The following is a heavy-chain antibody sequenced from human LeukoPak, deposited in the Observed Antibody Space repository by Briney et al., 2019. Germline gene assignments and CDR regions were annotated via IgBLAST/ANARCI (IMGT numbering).Heavy chain of an antibody. V-gene: IGHV3-48*02. CDR2: ISSSSSTI. CDR3: ARDNRIVLMVYAEWHGMDV. Sequence: GGSLRLSCAASGFTFSSYSMNWVRQAPGKGLEWVSYISSSSSTIYYADSVKGRFTISRDNAKNSLYLQMNSLRDEDTAVYYCARDNRIVLMVYAEWHGMDVWGQGTTVTVSS. D-gene: IGHD2-8*01. CDR1: GFTFSSYS. J-gene: IGHJ6*02.